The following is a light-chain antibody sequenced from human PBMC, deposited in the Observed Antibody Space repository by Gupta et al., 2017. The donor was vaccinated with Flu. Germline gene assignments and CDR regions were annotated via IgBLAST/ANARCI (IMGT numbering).Light chain of an antibody. J-gene: IGKJ1*01. CDR1: QSINSNY. V-gene: IGKV3-20*01. CDR3: QQYGNSPPT. CDR2: GTS. Sequence: GTLSLSPGERGTLSCRASQSINSNYLAWYQQKPGEAPRVLIIGTSNRATGIPDSFTGSSSGTDFTLTISRVEPEDFAVYYCQQYGNSPPTFGQGTKVEIK.